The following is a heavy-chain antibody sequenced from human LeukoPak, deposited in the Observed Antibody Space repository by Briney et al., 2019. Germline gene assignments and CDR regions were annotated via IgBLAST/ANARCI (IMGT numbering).Heavy chain of an antibody. CDR2: INHSGST. V-gene: IGHV4-34*01. D-gene: IGHD3-22*01. CDR3: ARGPYSYDSSGAFDI. Sequence: PSETLSLTCAVYGGSFSDFYWNWIRQPPGKGLEWIGEINHSGSTNYNPSLKSRVTISVDTSKNQFSLKLSSVTAADTAVYFCARGPYSYDSSGAFDIWGQGTMVTVSS. J-gene: IGHJ3*02. CDR1: GGSFSDFY.